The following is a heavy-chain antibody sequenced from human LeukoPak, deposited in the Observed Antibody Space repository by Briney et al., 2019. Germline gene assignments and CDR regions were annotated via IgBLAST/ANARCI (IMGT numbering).Heavy chain of an antibody. CDR1: GGSFSCYY. Sequence: SETLSLTCAVYGGSFSCYYWSWIRQPPGKGLEWIGEINHSGSTNYNPSLKSRVTISVDTSKNQFSLKLSSVTAADTAVYYCARCKGGYSYGHIYYYYYYMDVWGKGTTVTVS. D-gene: IGHD5-18*01. V-gene: IGHV4-34*01. CDR2: INHSGST. J-gene: IGHJ6*03. CDR3: ARCKGGYSYGHIYYYYYYMDV.